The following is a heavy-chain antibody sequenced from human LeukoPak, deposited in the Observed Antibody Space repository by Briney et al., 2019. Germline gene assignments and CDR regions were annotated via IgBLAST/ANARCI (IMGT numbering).Heavy chain of an antibody. CDR2: INPNSGGT. CDR3: ATLWDVNCTNGVCYNVDY. Sequence: GASVKVSCKASGYTFTGYYMHWVRQAPGQGLEWMGWINPNSGGTNYAQKFQGRVTMTEDTSTDTAYMELSSLRSEDTAVYYCATLWDVNCTNGVCYNVDYWGQGTLVTVSS. J-gene: IGHJ4*02. V-gene: IGHV1-2*02. D-gene: IGHD2-8*01. CDR1: GYTFTGYY.